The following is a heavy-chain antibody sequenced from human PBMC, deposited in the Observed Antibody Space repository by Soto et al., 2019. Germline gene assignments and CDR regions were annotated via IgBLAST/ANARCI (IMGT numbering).Heavy chain of an antibody. J-gene: IGHJ4*02. Sequence: PSETLSLTCTVSGGSISSSNYYWGWIRQPPGKGLEWIGSIYYSGSTYYNSSLKSRVTISVDTSKNQFSLKLSSVTAADTAAYYCARRGVYCSGGSCYSAAFDYWGQGTLVTVSS. CDR1: GGSISSSNYY. CDR3: ARRGVYCSGGSCYSAAFDY. CDR2: IYYSGST. D-gene: IGHD2-15*01. V-gene: IGHV4-39*01.